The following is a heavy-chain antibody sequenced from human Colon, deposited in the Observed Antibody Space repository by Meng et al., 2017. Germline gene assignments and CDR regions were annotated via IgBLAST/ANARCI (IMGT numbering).Heavy chain of an antibody. CDR1: GYTFTSYA. D-gene: IGHD3-22*01. Sequence: ASVKVSCKASGYTFTSYAMNWVRQAPGQGLEWMGWINTNTGNPTYAQGFTGRFVFSLDTSVSTAYLQISSLKAEDTAVYYCARGDRSDDSSGYYAYWGQGTLVTVSS. CDR3: ARGDRSDDSSGYYAY. J-gene: IGHJ4*02. V-gene: IGHV7-4-1*02. CDR2: INTNTGNP.